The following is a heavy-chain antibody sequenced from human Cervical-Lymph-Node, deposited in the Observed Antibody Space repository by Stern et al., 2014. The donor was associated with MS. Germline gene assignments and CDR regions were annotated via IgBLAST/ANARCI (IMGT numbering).Heavy chain of an antibody. J-gene: IGHJ5*02. V-gene: IGHV1-69*09. Sequence: QVQLVQSGADVKKPGSSVKVSCKASGGTFSSSYAVSWVRQAPGQGLEWMGRIIPIIGLPNYAQKFQSRLTITAANPTSTVYMELTSLTPEDTAVYYCARGIVSNRPAATLHNLFDPWGQGTLVTVSS. CDR2: IIPIIGLP. D-gene: IGHD2-15*01. CDR3: ARGIVSNRPAATLHNLFDP. CDR1: GGTFSSSYA.